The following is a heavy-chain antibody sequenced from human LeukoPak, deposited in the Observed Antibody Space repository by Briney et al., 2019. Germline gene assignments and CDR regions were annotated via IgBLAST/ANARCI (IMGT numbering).Heavy chain of an antibody. J-gene: IGHJ4*02. CDR1: GGSFSGYY. CDR2: INHSGST. CDR3: ARYEMATQIGGSFDY. D-gene: IGHD5-24*01. V-gene: IGHV4-34*01. Sequence: KSSETLSLTCAVYGGSFSGYYWSWIRQPPGKGLEWTGEINHSGSTNYNPSLKSRVTISVDTSKNQFSLKLSSVTAADTAVYYCARYEMATQIGGSFDYWGQGTLVTVSS.